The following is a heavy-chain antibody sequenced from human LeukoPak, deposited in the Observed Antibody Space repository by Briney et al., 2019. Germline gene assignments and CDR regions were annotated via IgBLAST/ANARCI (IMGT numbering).Heavy chain of an antibody. D-gene: IGHD5-18*01. Sequence: ASVKVSCKASGYTFTSYDINWVRQATGQGLEWMGWMNPNSGNTGYAQKFQGRVTMTRNTSISTAYMELSSLRSEDTAVYYCARDTPPRRRSDYWGQGTLVTVSS. CDR2: MNPNSGNT. J-gene: IGHJ4*02. CDR3: ARDTPPRRRSDY. CDR1: GYTFTSYD. V-gene: IGHV1-8*01.